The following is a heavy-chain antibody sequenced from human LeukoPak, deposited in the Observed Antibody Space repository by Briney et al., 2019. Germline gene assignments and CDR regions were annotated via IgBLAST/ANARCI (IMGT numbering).Heavy chain of an antibody. V-gene: IGHV3-48*03. CDR2: ISSSGSTI. J-gene: IGHJ6*03. CDR1: GFTFSSYE. Sequence: GGSLRLSCAASGFTFSSYEMNWVRQAPGKGLEWVSYISSSGSTIYYADSVKGRFTISRDNAKNSLYLQMNSLRAEDTAVYYCARVSPEGQQWLVHYSYYMDVWGKGTTVTVSS. CDR3: ARVSPEGQQWLVHYSYYMDV. D-gene: IGHD6-19*01.